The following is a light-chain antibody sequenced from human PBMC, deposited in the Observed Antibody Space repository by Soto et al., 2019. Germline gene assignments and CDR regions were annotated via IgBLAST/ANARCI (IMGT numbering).Light chain of an antibody. J-gene: IGLJ1*01. CDR1: SSDVGGYNY. CDR3: SSFSYSSTPNYV. Sequence: QSVLTQPASVSGSPGQSITISCTGTSSDVGGYNYVSWYQQHPGKAPKLIIYDVDNRPSGISSLFSGSKSGNTASLTISGLQAEDEADYYCSSFSYSSTPNYVFGTGTKVTVL. V-gene: IGLV2-14*01. CDR2: DVD.